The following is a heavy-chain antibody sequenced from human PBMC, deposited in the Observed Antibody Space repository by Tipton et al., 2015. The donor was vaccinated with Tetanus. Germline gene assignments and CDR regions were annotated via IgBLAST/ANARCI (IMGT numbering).Heavy chain of an antibody. J-gene: IGHJ5*02. CDR3: ARATSTGPAYNWFDP. CDR1: GGSISSGGYS. CDR2: MYYSGTT. D-gene: IGHD2-8*02. Sequence: TLSLTCAVSGGSISSGGYSWTWIRPPPGKGLQGIGYMYYSGTTHYNPSLKSRITISIDRSKNQLSLKLTSVTAADTAVYYCARATSTGPAYNWFDPWGQGTLVTVPS. V-gene: IGHV4-30-2*01.